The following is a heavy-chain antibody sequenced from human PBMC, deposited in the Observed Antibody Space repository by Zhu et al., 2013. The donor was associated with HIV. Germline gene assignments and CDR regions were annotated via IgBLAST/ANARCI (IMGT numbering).Heavy chain of an antibody. CDR3: RLEWLKDYYYYYGMDV. V-gene: IGHV1-18*01. D-gene: IGHD3-3*01. Sequence: QVQMVQSGAEMKNPGASVKVSCKASGYTFTSYGISWVRQAPGRGLEWMGWISVYNGNRKYAQNLVGRVTMTTDTSTSTAYMELRTLRSDDTAVYYCRLEWLKDYYYYYGMDVWGQGTTVTVSS. CDR1: GYTFTSYG. J-gene: IGHJ6*02. CDR2: ISVYNGNR.